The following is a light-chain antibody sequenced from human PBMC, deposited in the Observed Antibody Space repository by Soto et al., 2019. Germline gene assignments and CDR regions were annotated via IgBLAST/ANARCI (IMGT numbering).Light chain of an antibody. Sequence: DIVMTQSPLSLPVTPGEPASISCRSSQSLLHSNGYNYLDWYLQKPGQSPQLLIYLGSNRASGVPDRFSGSGSGTGFTVKISRVEAEDVGVYYCMQALQTGYTFGQGTKLEIK. J-gene: IGKJ2*01. CDR3: MQALQTGYT. CDR2: LGS. CDR1: QSLLHSNGYNY. V-gene: IGKV2-28*01.